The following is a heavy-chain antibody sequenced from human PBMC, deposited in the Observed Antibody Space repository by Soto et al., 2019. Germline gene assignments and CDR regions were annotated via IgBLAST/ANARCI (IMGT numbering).Heavy chain of an antibody. Sequence: SETLSLTCTVSSGSVSSGSYYWSWIRQPPGKGLEWIGYIYYSGSTNYNPSLKSRVTISVDTSKNQFSLKLSSVTAADTAVYYCARGLEWLLSVSLWFDPWGQGTLVTVSS. V-gene: IGHV4-61*01. CDR1: SGSVSSGSYY. CDR2: IYYSGST. D-gene: IGHD3-3*01. CDR3: ARGLEWLLSVSLWFDP. J-gene: IGHJ5*02.